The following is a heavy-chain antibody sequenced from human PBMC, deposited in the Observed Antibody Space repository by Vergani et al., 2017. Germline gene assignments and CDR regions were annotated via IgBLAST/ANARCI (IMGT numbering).Heavy chain of an antibody. CDR2: IIPILGIA. CDR3: ARDRYRSYYDSSGYYDNWFDP. Sequence: QVQLVQSGAEVKKPGSSVKVSCKASGGTFISYTISWVRQAPGQGLEWMGRIIPILGIANYAQKFQGRVTITADKSTSTAYMELSSLRSEDTAVYYCARDRYRSYYDSSGYYDNWFDPWGQGTLVTVSS. CDR1: GGTFISYT. D-gene: IGHD3-22*01. J-gene: IGHJ5*02. V-gene: IGHV1-69*08.